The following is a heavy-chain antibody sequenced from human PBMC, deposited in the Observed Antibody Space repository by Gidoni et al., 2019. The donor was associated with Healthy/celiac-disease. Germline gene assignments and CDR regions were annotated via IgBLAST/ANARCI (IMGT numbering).Heavy chain of an antibody. J-gene: IGHJ4*02. V-gene: IGHV3-23*01. CDR2: ISGSGGST. CDR1: GFTFSSYA. CDR3: AKGVARAVAWGYYFDY. Sequence: EVQLLESGGGLVQPGGSLRLSCAASGFTFSSYAMSWVRQAPGKGLEWVSAISGSGGSTYYADSVKGRFTISRDNSKNTLYLQMNSLRAEDTAVYYCAKGVARAVAWGYYFDYWGQGTLVTVSS. D-gene: IGHD6-19*01.